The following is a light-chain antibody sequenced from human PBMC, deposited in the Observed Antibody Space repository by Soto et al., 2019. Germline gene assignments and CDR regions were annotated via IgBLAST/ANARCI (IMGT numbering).Light chain of an antibody. CDR1: TVTVTSGHY. CDR3: FHSYSGSHV. J-gene: IGLJ1*01. V-gene: IGLV7-46*01. CDR2: DTS. Sequence: QAVVTQAPSVTVSPGGTVSLTCGSSTVTVTSGHYPHWFRQKPGQATRTLIYDTSNKLSWTPARFSGSLLGGKAALTRSGALPEDEAEYSCFHSYSGSHVFGTGTKGTVL.